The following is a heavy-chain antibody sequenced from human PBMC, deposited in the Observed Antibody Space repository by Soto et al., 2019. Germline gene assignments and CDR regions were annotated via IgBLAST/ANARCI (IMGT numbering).Heavy chain of an antibody. D-gene: IGHD2-8*01. Sequence: SLRLSCAASGFTFTTYGMHWVRQAPGKGLERVAVIWSDGNHKFYADSVKGRFTISRDNSKNTLSLQMNSLGAEDTAVYYCVRERGPFNDFDIWGQGTMVTVSS. CDR3: VRERGPFNDFDI. J-gene: IGHJ3*02. CDR1: GFTFTTYG. CDR2: IWSDGNHK. V-gene: IGHV3-33*01.